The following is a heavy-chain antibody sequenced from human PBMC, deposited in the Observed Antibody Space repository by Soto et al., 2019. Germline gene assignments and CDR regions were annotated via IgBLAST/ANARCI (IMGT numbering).Heavy chain of an antibody. CDR2: ISSSSSTI. CDR1: GFTFSSYS. Sequence: PGGSLRLSCAASGFTFSSYSMNWVRQAPGKGLEWVSYISSSSSTIHYSDSVKGRFTISRDNSKNTLYLQMSSLRAEDTAVYYYVKPGSYSYYFDYWGQGTLVTVSS. J-gene: IGHJ4*02. V-gene: IGHV3-48*01. CDR3: VKPGSYSYYFDY. D-gene: IGHD1-26*01.